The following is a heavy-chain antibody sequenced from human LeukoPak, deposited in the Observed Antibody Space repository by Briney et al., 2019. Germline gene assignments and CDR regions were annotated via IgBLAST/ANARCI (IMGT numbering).Heavy chain of an antibody. J-gene: IGHJ3*02. CDR3: ARGGKVLNTEIRGALVSRDGFDI. V-gene: IGHV1-18*01. CDR2: ISAYNGNT. Sequence: ASVKVSCKASGYTFTSYGISWVRQAPGQGLEWMGWISAYNGNTNYAQKLQGRVTMTTDTSTSTAYMELRSLRSDDTAVYYCARGGKVLNTEIRGALVSRDGFDIWGQGTMVTVSS. CDR1: GYTFTSYG. D-gene: IGHD3-10*01.